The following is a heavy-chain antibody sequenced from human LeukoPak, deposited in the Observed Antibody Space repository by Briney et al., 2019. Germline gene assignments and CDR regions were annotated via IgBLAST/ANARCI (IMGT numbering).Heavy chain of an antibody. V-gene: IGHV3-74*01. Sequence: PGGSLRLSCAASGFTFSSYCMHWVRQAPGKGLVWVSRINSDGSSTSYADSVKGRFTISRDNAKNTLYLQMNSLRAEDTAVYYCARVGSGSEVLVLRYFDWSTRQNYGMDVWGQGTTVTVSS. CDR2: INSDGSST. CDR3: ARVGSGSEVLVLRYFDWSTRQNYGMDV. D-gene: IGHD3-9*01. J-gene: IGHJ6*02. CDR1: GFTFSSYC.